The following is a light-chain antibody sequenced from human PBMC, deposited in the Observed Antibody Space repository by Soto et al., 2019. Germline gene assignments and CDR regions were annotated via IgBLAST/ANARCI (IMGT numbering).Light chain of an antibody. CDR1: HDVGHE. J-gene: IGKJ1*01. CDR2: AAS. Sequence: IQMTKSPSCLSASAGDRVMITCRASHDVGHELSWYQQRPGNAPKLLIYAASTLDSGVCPRFSRSGSGTVFTPTISSLHPEDFATYFCLQDYFLPRTFGQGTTVEI. CDR3: LQDYFLPRT. V-gene: IGKV1-6*01.